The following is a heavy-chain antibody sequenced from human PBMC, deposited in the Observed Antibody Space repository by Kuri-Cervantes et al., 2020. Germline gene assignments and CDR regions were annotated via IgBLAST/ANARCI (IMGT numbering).Heavy chain of an antibody. CDR1: GFTFSGSA. D-gene: IGHD3-16*01. CDR2: IRSKANSYAT. Sequence: GESLKISCAASGFTFSGSAMHWVRQASGKGLEWVGRIRSKANSYATAYAASVKGRFTISRDDSKNTAYLQMNSLNTEDTAVYYCTRRRDEAIGDTGDAFDIWGQGTMVTVSS. J-gene: IGHJ3*02. CDR3: TRRRDEAIGDTGDAFDI. V-gene: IGHV3-73*01.